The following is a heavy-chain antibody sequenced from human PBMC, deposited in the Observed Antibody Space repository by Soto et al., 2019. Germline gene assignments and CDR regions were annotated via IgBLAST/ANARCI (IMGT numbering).Heavy chain of an antibody. J-gene: IGHJ5*02. D-gene: IGHD3-3*01. CDR3: ARGITIFGVVTRDWFDP. CDR1: GYTFTSYY. CDR2: INPSGGST. V-gene: IGHV1-46*01. Sequence: GASVKVSCKASGYTFTSYYMHWVRQAPGQGLEWMGIINPSGGSTSYAQKFQGRVTMTRDTSTSTVYMELSSLRSEDTAVYYCARGITIFGVVTRDWFDPWGQGTLVTVSS.